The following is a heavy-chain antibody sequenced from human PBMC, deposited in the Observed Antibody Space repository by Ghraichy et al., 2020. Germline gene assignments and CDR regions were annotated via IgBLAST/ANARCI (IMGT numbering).Heavy chain of an antibody. J-gene: IGHJ4*02. Sequence: GALRLSCAASGFTFSDSSMTWVRQAPGKGLEWVANIKPGGDEKYYVDAVKGRFTISRDNARNSLYLQMNSLRAEDTAIYYCARDPYIGNYGGFDYWGQGTQVTVSS. CDR2: IKPGGDEK. D-gene: IGHD1-26*01. CDR3: ARDPYIGNYGGFDY. V-gene: IGHV3-7*01. CDR1: GFTFSDSS.